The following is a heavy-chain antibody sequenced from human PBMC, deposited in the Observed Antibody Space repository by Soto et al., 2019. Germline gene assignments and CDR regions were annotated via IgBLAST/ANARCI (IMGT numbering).Heavy chain of an antibody. J-gene: IGHJ3*01. CDR3: ARPFVTDYQGGGFDV. CDR2: ITGGTRTT. V-gene: IGHV3-23*01. Sequence: EVQLLESGGGLAQPGGSLRLSCAASGFTFNNYGMNWVRQAPGKGLEWVSAITGGTRTTYYADSVKGRFTISRDNANNAMYLQMDSLRAEDTAVYYCARPFVTDYQGGGFDVWCRGTMVTVSS. D-gene: IGHD3-16*01. CDR1: GFTFNNYG.